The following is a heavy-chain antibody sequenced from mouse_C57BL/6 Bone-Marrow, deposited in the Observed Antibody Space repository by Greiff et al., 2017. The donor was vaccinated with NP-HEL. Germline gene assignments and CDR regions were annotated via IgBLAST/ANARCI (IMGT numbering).Heavy chain of an antibody. D-gene: IGHD1-1*01. V-gene: IGHV3-6*01. CDR2: ISYDGSN. Sequence: ESGPGLVKPSQSLSLTCSVTGYSITSGYYWNWIRQFPGNKLEWMGYISYDGSNNYNPSLKNRISITRDTSKNQFFLKLNSVTTEDTAAYYCARYGSGARSAYWGQGTLVTVSA. CDR3: ARYGSGARSAY. J-gene: IGHJ3*01. CDR1: GYSITSGYY.